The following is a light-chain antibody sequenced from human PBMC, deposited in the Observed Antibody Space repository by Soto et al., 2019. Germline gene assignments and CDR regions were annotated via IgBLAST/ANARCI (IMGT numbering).Light chain of an antibody. J-gene: IGLJ2*01. CDR1: SSDVGGYNY. Sequence: QLVLTQPRSVSGSPGQSVTISCTGTSSDVGGYNYVSWYQQHPGKAPKLMIYDVSKRPSGVPDRFSGSKSGNTASLTISGLQAEDEADYYCCSYAGSYTFGPGILFGGGTKLTVL. CDR3: CSYAGSYTFGPGIL. V-gene: IGLV2-11*01. CDR2: DVS.